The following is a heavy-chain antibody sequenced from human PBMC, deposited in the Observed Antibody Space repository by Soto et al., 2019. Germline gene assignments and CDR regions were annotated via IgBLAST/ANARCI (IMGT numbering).Heavy chain of an antibody. V-gene: IGHV3-9*01. CDR2: ISWNSGSI. CDR1: GFTFDDYA. Sequence: EVQLVESGGGLVQPGRSLRISCAASGFTFDDYAMHWVRQAPGKGLEWVSGISWNSGSIGYADSVKGRFTISRDNAKNSLYLQMNSVRADDTALYYCARVIVATITLFGYGDYGGYFDYWGQGTLVTVSS. J-gene: IGHJ4*02. CDR3: ARVIVATITLFGYGDYGGYFDY. D-gene: IGHD5-12*01.